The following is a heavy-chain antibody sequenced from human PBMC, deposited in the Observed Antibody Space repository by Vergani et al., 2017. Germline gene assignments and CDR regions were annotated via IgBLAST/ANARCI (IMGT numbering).Heavy chain of an antibody. V-gene: IGHV5-51*01. CDR3: ARLYGRDSSGSKYFDY. J-gene: IGHJ4*02. D-gene: IGHD3-22*01. Sequence: EVQLVQSGAEVKKPGESLKISCQISGYSFTNYRRGWVRQMPGKSLEWMGIIHPADSDTRYSPSFQGQVTISVDKSISTAYLQRSSLRASDSAMYYCARLYGRDSSGSKYFDYWGQGTLVTVSS. CDR1: GYSFTNYR. CDR2: IHPADSDT.